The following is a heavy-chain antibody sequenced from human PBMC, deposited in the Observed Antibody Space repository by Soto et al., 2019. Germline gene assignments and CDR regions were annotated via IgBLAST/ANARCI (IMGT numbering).Heavy chain of an antibody. D-gene: IGHD7-27*01. CDR3: VRDLLGSGGHFDY. CDR1: GFIFSSFA. V-gene: IGHV3-33*01. CDR2: IWYDGSNK. J-gene: IGHJ4*02. Sequence: PGGSLRLSCAASGFIFSSFAMHWVRQAPGKGLEWVAHIWYDGSNKYYADSVKGRFTISRDNSRNALYLQMNSLRAEDTAVYHCVRDLLGSGGHFDYWGQGTPVTVSS.